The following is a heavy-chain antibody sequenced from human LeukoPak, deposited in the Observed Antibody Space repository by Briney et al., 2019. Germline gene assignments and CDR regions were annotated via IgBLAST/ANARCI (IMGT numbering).Heavy chain of an antibody. CDR3: ATGHSYGYDY. V-gene: IGHV3-23*01. Sequence: GGSLRLSCAASGFAFSSYAMSWVRQAPGKGLEWVSVISGSGGNTYYADSVKGRFTISRDNAKNTLYLQMNSLRADDLGVYYCATGHSYGYDYWGQGVLVTVSS. D-gene: IGHD5-18*01. CDR2: ISGSGGNT. CDR1: GFAFSSYA. J-gene: IGHJ4*02.